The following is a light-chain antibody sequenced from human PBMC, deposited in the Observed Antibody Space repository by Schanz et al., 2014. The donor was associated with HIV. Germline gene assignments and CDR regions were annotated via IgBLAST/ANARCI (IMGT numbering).Light chain of an antibody. Sequence: QSALTQPASVSGSPGQSVTISCTGTSSDVGDYNYVSWYQQHPGKAPKLMIYEVTKRPSGVPDRFSGSKSGNTASLTVSGLQAEDEADFYCSSYTTSRTWVFGGGTKLTVL. CDR3: SSYTTSRTWV. J-gene: IGLJ3*02. CDR2: EVT. CDR1: SSDVGDYNY. V-gene: IGLV2-14*01.